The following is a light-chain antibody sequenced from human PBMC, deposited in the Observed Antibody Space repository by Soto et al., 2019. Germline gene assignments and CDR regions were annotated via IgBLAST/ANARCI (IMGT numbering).Light chain of an antibody. CDR1: QSLFSY. V-gene: IGKV3-11*01. J-gene: IGKJ3*01. CDR2: DAS. Sequence: EIVLTQSPATLSLSPGERATLSCRASQSLFSYLAWFQQTPGQAPRLLIYDASNRATAIPARFSGSRSGTSLSLTIACLAPEDFEIYYYQQRRSLSWTFGTGTKVDIK. CDR3: QQRRSLSWT.